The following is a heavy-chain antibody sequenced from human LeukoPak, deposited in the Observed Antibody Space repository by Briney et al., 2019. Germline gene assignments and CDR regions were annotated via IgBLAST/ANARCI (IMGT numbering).Heavy chain of an antibody. V-gene: IGHV1-2*02. J-gene: IGHJ4*02. CDR2: INPNSGGT. CDR3: ARLWSGYSTSDY. D-gene: IGHD3-3*01. Sequence: ASVKVSCKASGYTFTGYYMHWVRQAPGQGLEWMGWINPNSGGTNYAQKFQGRVTMTRDTSISTAYMELSRLRSDDTAVYYCARLWSGYSTSDYWGQGTLVTVSS. CDR1: GYTFTGYY.